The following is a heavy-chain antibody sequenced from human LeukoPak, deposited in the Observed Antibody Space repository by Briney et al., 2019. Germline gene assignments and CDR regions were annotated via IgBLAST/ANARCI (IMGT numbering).Heavy chain of an antibody. J-gene: IGHJ6*03. CDR2: ISGSGGST. V-gene: IGHV3-23*01. CDR1: GFTFSSYG. Sequence: GGSLRLSCAASGFTFSSYGMSWVRQAPGKGLEWVSAISGSGGSTYYADSVKGRFTISRDNSKNTLYLQMNSLRAEDTAVYYCAKGPMVRGVMDYYMDVWGKGTTVTISS. CDR3: AKGPMVRGVMDYYMDV. D-gene: IGHD3-10*01.